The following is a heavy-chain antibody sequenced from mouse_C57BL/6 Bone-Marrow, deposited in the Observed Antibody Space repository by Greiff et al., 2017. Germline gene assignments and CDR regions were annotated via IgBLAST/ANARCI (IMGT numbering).Heavy chain of an antibody. D-gene: IGHD1-2*01. J-gene: IGHJ4*01. Sequence: EVQLVESGGGLVKPGGSLKLSCAASGFTFSDYAMYWVRQTPEKRLEWVAYISDGGGYTYYPDTVKGRFTISRDNAKNNLYLQMSHLKSEDTAMYYWAYYDYHRNKYAMDYWGQGTSVTVSS. CDR1: GFTFSDYA. V-gene: IGHV5-4*01. CDR2: ISDGGGYT. CDR3: AYYDYHRNKYAMDY.